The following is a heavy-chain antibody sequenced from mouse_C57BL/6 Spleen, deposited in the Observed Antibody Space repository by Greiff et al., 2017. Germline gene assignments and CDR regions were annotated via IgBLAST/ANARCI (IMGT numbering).Heavy chain of an antibody. V-gene: IGHV1-69*01. CDR1: GYTFTSYW. CDR2: IDPSDSYP. J-gene: IGHJ4*01. CDR3: AITTVVSDYAMDY. D-gene: IGHD1-1*01. Sequence: QVQLQQSGAELVMPGASVKLSCKASGYTFTSYWMNWVKQRPGQGLEWIGEIDPSDSYPNYNQKFKGKSTLTVDKSSSTAYMQLSSLTSEDSAVYYCAITTVVSDYAMDYWGQGTSVTVSS.